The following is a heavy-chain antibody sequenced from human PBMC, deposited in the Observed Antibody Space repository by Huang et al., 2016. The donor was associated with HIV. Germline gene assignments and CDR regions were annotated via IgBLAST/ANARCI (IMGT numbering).Heavy chain of an antibody. V-gene: IGHV3-30*18. Sequence: QVHLVESGGGVVQPGGSLRLSCAASGFKLSGFGMHWVRQAPGKGLGWGAVISYDGRSQFYTDSVKGRFTISRDNSDNTLSLQMKGLRPDDTAVYHCAKESRWFSDFDHWGQGVLVSVSS. J-gene: IGHJ4*02. CDR3: AKESRWFSDFDH. CDR2: ISYDGRSQ. D-gene: IGHD2-15*01. CDR1: GFKLSGFG.